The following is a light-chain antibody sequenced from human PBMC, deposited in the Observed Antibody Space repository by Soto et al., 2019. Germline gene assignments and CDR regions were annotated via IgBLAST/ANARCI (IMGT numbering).Light chain of an antibody. V-gene: IGLV2-23*02. CDR2: EVT. Sequence: QSALTQPASVSESPGQSITISCTGTSSDIGNYNLVSWYQQRPGKAPKVMIYEVTKRPSGVSNRFSGSKSGNAASLTISGLQAEDEADYYCCSYAGSSTSYVFGTATKVTVL. J-gene: IGLJ1*01. CDR1: SSDIGNYNL. CDR3: CSYAGSSTSYV.